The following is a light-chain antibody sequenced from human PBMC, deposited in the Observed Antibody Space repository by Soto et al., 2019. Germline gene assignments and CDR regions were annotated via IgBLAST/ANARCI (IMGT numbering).Light chain of an antibody. CDR1: QSVSPW. CDR3: QQYTTFSPT. Sequence: IQMTQTPSTLSASVGDRVTITCRASQSVSPWLAWYQQTPGKAPKLLIYDVSNLQFGIPSRFSGSGSETEFTLTISGLQPDDFATCYCQQYTTFSPTFGQGTKLDI. J-gene: IGKJ2*01. V-gene: IGKV1-5*01. CDR2: DVS.